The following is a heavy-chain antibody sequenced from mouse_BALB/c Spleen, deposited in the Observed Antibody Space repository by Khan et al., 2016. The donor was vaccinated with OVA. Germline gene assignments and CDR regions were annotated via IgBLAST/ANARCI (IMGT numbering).Heavy chain of an antibody. J-gene: IGHJ4*01. CDR2: IWAGGST. CDR3: ARAYTTVVAMDDAMDY. Sequence: QVQLKQSGPGLVAPSQSLSITCTVSGFSLTSYGVHWVRQPPGKGLEWLGVIWAGGSTNYNLAPMSRRSISKDNSKSQVFLKMHSLQTDDPAMYYCARAYTTVVAMDDAMDYWGQGTSVTVSS. D-gene: IGHD1-1*01. V-gene: IGHV2-9*02. CDR1: GFSLTSYG.